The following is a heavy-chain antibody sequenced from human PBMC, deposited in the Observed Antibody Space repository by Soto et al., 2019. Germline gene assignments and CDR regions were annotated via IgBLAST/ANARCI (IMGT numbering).Heavy chain of an antibody. CDR1: GGSISSSNW. CDR3: ASNEVVVGGPPRDY. D-gene: IGHD3-22*01. J-gene: IGHJ4*02. V-gene: IGHV4-4*02. CDR2: IYHSGST. Sequence: SETLSLTCAVSGGSISSSNWWSWVRQPPGKGLEWIGEIYHSGSTNYNPSLKSRVTISVDKSKNQFSLKLSSVTAADTAVYYCASNEVVVGGPPRDYWGQGTLVTVSS.